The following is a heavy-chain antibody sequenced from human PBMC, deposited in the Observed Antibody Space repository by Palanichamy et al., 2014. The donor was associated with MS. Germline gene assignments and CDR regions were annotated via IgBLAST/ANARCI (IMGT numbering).Heavy chain of an antibody. J-gene: IGHJ4*02. V-gene: IGHV3-30*18. D-gene: IGHD1-1*01. CDR2: ISYNGNNK. CDR1: GFTFSDYD. Sequence: QVQAGGGLGEAWSQPAKSLRLSCAASGFTFSDYDMHWVRQAPGKGLEWVAVISYNGNNKYYTDSVEGRFTISRDNSKSTLYLQMDSLRNEDTAVYFCAKLATLAASDYWGQGTLVTVSS. CDR3: AKLATLAASDY.